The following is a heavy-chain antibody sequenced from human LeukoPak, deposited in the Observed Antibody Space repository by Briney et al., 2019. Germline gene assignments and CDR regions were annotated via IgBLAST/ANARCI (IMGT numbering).Heavy chain of an antibody. V-gene: IGHV5-51*01. D-gene: IGHD2-15*01. CDR1: GHSFTSYW. CDR2: IYPGDSDT. Sequence: HGESLKISCKGSGHSFTSYWFGWVRQMPGKGLEWMGVIYPGDSDTRYSPSFQGQVTISADKSISTVYLQWSSLKASDTAMYYCARQEYCSGGSCYTWFDPWGQGTLVTVSS. J-gene: IGHJ5*02. CDR3: ARQEYCSGGSCYTWFDP.